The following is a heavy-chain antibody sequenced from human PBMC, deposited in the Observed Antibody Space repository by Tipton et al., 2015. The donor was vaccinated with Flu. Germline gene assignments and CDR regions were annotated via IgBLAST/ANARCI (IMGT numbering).Heavy chain of an antibody. D-gene: IGHD3-9*01. CDR2: INPSGGST. CDR1: GYTFTSYY. CDR3: ARDGSYYDIVTGQYYFDY. V-gene: IGHV1-46*01. J-gene: IGHJ4*02. Sequence: QLVQSGAEVKKPGASVKVSCKASGYTFTSYYMHWVRQAPGQGLEWMGIINPSGGSTSYAQKFQGRVTMTRDTSTSTVYMELSSLRSEDTAVYYCARDGSYYDIVTGQYYFDYWGEGTLVTGSS.